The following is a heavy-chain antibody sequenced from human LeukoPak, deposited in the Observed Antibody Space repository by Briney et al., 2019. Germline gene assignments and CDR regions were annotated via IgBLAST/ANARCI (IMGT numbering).Heavy chain of an antibody. CDR2: INHSGST. CDR1: GGSFSGYY. Sequence: SETLSLTCAVYGGSFSGYYWSWIRQPPGKGLEWIGEINHSGSTNYNPSLKSRVTISVDTSKEQFSLKLSSVTAANTAVYHCARPLGNCSGGACLLNAFDIWGQGTMVTVSS. V-gene: IGHV4-34*01. J-gene: IGHJ3*02. CDR3: ARPLGNCSGGACLLNAFDI. D-gene: IGHD2-15*01.